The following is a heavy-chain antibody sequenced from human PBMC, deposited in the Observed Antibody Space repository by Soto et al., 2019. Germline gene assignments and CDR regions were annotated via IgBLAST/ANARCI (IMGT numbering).Heavy chain of an antibody. D-gene: IGHD2-21*02. V-gene: IGHV3-30*18. CDR2: ISYDGSNK. J-gene: IGHJ4*02. Sequence: QVQLVESGGGVVQPGRSLRLSCAASGFTFSSYGMHWVRQAPGKGLEWVAVISYDGSNKYYADSVKGRFTISRDNSKNTLYLQMNSLRAEDTAVYYCAKNGLLPTNYFDYWGQGTLVTVSS. CDR3: AKNGLLPTNYFDY. CDR1: GFTFSSYG.